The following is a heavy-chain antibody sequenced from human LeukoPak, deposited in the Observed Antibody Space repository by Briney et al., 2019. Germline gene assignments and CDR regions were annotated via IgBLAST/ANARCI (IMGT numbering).Heavy chain of an antibody. V-gene: IGHV3-21*01. D-gene: IGHD2-2*01. CDR1: GFTFSSYS. CDR2: ISSSSSYI. Sequence: GGSLRLSCAASGFTFSSYSMNWVRQAPGKGLDWVSSISSSSSYIYYADSVKGRFTISRDNAKNSLYLQMNSLRAEDTAVYYCARETYQLLSAFDIWGQGTMVTVSS. CDR3: ARETYQLLSAFDI. J-gene: IGHJ3*02.